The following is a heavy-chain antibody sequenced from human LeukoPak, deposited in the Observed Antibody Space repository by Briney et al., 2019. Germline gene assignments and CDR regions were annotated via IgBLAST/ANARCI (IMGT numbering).Heavy chain of an antibody. D-gene: IGHD3-22*01. V-gene: IGHV4-59*08. J-gene: IGHJ3*02. CDR3: AKTTILDARLLLRSGAFDI. CDR2: IYYSGST. Sequence: PSETLSLTCTVSGGSISSYYWSWIRQPPGKGLEWIGYIYYSGSTNYNPSLKSRVTISVDTSKNQFSLKLSSVTAADTAVYYCAKTTILDARLLLRSGAFDIWGQGTMVTVSS. CDR1: GGSISSYY.